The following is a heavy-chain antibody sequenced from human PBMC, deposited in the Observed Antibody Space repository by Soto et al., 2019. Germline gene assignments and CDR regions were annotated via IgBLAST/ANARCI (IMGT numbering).Heavy chain of an antibody. J-gene: IGHJ5*02. CDR2: IWYDGSNK. Sequence: PGGSLRLSCAASGFTFSSYGMHWVRQAPGKGLEWVAVIWYDGSNKYYADTVKGRFTISRDNSKNTLYLQMNSLRAEDTSVYYCARDYEADIVLVPAADNWFDPWGQGT. V-gene: IGHV3-33*01. D-gene: IGHD2-2*01. CDR1: GFTFSSYG. CDR3: ARDYEADIVLVPAADNWFDP.